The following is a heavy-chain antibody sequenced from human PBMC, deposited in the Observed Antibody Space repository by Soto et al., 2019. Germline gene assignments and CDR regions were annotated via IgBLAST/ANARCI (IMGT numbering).Heavy chain of an antibody. D-gene: IGHD5-18*01. CDR3: ARLFGYSYGFLDY. CDR1: GGSISSSSYY. V-gene: IGHV4-39*01. J-gene: IGHJ4*02. CDR2: IYYSGST. Sequence: SETLSLTCTVSGGSISSSSYYWGWIRQPPGKGLEWIGSIYYSGSTYYNPSLKSRVTISVDTSKNQFSLKLNSVTAADTAVYYCARLFGYSYGFLDYWGRGTLVTVPQ.